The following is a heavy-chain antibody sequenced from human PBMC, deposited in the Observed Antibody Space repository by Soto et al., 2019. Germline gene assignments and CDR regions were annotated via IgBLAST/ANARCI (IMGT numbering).Heavy chain of an antibody. Sequence: EVQLLESGGGLAQPGGSLRLSCAASGFTFSSYAMSWVRQAPGKGLQWVSAISGSGGSTYYADSVKGRFTIASDNSTNALYLQMDGLRAEDTAVYSFARDPAAAQRVWYFDYWGQGSPVIVAS. CDR1: GFTFSSYA. V-gene: IGHV3-23*01. CDR3: ARDPAAAQRVWYFDY. D-gene: IGHD2-2*01. CDR2: ISGSGGST. J-gene: IGHJ4*02.